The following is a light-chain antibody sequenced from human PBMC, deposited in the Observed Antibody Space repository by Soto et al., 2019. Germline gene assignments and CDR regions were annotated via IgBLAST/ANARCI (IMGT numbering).Light chain of an antibody. CDR2: DAS. V-gene: IGKV3-11*01. Sequence: EIVLTQSPATLSLSPGERATLSCRASQSVRSYLAWYQQKPGQAPRLLIYDASNRATGIPARFSGSGSGTDFTLTISSLEPEDFAVYYCQQYNNWPPTYTFGQGTKLEIK. CDR3: QQYNNWPPTYT. CDR1: QSVRSY. J-gene: IGKJ2*01.